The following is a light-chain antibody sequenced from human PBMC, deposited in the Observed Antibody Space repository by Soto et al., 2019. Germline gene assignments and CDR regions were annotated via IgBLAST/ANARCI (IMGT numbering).Light chain of an antibody. CDR3: QQYNSYSST. CDR1: QSISSW. V-gene: IGKV1-5*01. Sequence: DIQLTQSLSTLSASVGDRVTLTCRASQSISSWLAWYQQKPGKAPKLLIYDASSLESGVPSRFSGSGSGTEFTLTISSLQPDDFATYYCQQYNSYSSTFGQGTKVDIK. CDR2: DAS. J-gene: IGKJ1*01.